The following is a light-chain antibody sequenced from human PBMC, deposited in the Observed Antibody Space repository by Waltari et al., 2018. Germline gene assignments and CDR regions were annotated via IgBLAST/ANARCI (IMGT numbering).Light chain of an antibody. CDR1: SSDVGDYKY. CDR2: DVS. CDR3: ASYTSITVI. Sequence: QSALTQPPSASGSPGQSVTISCTGTSSDVGDYKYVSWYQQQPGKAPKLMIYDVSNRPSGVSDRFSGSKSGNTASLTISGLLVEDEADYYCASYTSITVIFGGGTKLTVL. V-gene: IGLV2-14*03. J-gene: IGLJ2*01.